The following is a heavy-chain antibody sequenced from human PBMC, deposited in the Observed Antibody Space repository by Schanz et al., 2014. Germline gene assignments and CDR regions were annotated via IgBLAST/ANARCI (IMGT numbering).Heavy chain of an antibody. CDR3: ARDVYRSGRPFDL. D-gene: IGHD5-18*01. V-gene: IGHV3-48*04. J-gene: IGHJ5*02. Sequence: EVQLLESGGALEQPGGSLRLSCAASGFTFSNYAMSWVRQAPGMGLEWVSYISHNTFYTDYADSVKGRFTISRDNAKNSVYLQMNTLRAEDTAIYFCARDVYRSGRPFDLWGQGTLVTVSS. CDR2: ISHNTFYT. CDR1: GFTFSNYA.